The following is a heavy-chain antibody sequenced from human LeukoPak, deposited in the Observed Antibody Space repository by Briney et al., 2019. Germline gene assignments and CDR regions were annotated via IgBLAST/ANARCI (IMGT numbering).Heavy chain of an antibody. CDR1: GGSISNYY. D-gene: IGHD1-26*01. J-gene: IGHJ1*01. CDR2: IYNSGST. CDR3: ARGHDYYSEYFQH. Sequence: SETLSLTCSVSGGSISNYYWSWIRQPPGKGLEWIGYIYNSGSTNYNPSLKSRVTISVDTSKNQFSLKVNSVTAADTAVYYCARGHDYYSEYFQHWGQGTLVSVSS. V-gene: IGHV4-59*08.